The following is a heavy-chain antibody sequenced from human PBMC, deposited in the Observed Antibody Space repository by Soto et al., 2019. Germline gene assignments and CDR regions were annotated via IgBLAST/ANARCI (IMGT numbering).Heavy chain of an antibody. D-gene: IGHD2-2*02. Sequence: GGSLRLSCAASGFTFSSYWMSWVRQAPGKGLEWVANIKQDGSEKYYVDSVKGRFTISRDNAKNSLYLQMNSLRAEDTAVYYCARAGGAVVPAAIGYFDYWGQGTLVTVPS. CDR1: GFTFSSYW. V-gene: IGHV3-7*03. J-gene: IGHJ4*02. CDR2: IKQDGSEK. CDR3: ARAGGAVVPAAIGYFDY.